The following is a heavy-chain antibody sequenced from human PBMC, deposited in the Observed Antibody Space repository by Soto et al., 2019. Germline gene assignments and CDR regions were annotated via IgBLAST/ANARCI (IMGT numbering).Heavy chain of an antibody. CDR3: HLRTPLRMETGTTDYYYGMDV. V-gene: IGHV1-69*13. J-gene: IGHJ6*02. D-gene: IGHD1-7*01. Sequence: SVKVSCKASGGTFSSYAISWVRQAPGQGLEWMGGIIPIFGTANYAQKFQGRVTITADESTSTAYMELSSLRSEDTAVYYCHLRTPLRMETGTTDYYYGMDVWGQGTTVTGSS. CDR1: GGTFSSYA. CDR2: IIPIFGTA.